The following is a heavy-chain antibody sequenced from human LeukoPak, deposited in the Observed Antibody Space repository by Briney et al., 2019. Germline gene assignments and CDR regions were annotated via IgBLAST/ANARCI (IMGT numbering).Heavy chain of an antibody. Sequence: PETLSLTCAVSGASTTGGYYWTWIRQPPGKGLEWIGYLGNPNYNPSLKSRVTISGDRSKNQFSLKLNSVTPADTAVYYCATYRGGGGGVGYWGQGTLVTVSS. J-gene: IGHJ4*02. CDR3: ATYRGGGGGVGY. CDR2: LGNP. V-gene: IGHV4-61*08. D-gene: IGHD6-19*01. CDR1: GASTTGGYY.